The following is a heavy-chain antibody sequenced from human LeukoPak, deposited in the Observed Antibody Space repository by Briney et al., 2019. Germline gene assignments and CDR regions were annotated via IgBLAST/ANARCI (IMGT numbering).Heavy chain of an antibody. V-gene: IGHV3-30-3*01. CDR1: GFTFSSYA. CDR3: ARDTYYYDSSGYYYDY. J-gene: IGHJ4*02. Sequence: GGSLRLSCSASGFTFSSYAMHWVRQAPGKGLEWVAVISYDGSNKYYADSEKGRFTISRDNSKNTLYLQMNSLRAEDTAVYYCARDTYYYDSSGYYYDYWGQGTLVTVSS. D-gene: IGHD3-22*01. CDR2: ISYDGSNK.